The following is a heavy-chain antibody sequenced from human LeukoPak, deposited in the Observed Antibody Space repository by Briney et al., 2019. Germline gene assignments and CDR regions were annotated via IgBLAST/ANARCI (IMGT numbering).Heavy chain of an antibody. D-gene: IGHD6-19*01. CDR1: GGSISSYY. Sequence: PSETLSLTCTVSGGSISSYYRSWIRQPAGKGLEWIGRIYTSGSTNYNPSLKSRVTMSVDTSKNQFSLKLSSVTAADTAVYYCAREYSSGWFSPPFDYWGQETLVTVSS. J-gene: IGHJ4*02. CDR2: IYTSGST. V-gene: IGHV4-4*07. CDR3: AREYSSGWFSPPFDY.